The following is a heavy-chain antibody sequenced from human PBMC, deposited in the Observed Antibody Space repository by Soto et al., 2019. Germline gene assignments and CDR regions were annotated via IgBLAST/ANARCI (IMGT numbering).Heavy chain of an antibody. V-gene: IGHV4-34*01. Sequence: QVQLQQWGAGLLKPSETLSLTCAVYGGSFSGYYWSWIRQPPGKGLEWIGEINHSGSTNYNPSLKSRVTISVDTSKKQFSLKLRSVTVAETAVYYCATRRTGIAAPGIKHRNNWFDPWGQGTLVTVSS. CDR2: INHSGST. CDR3: ATRRTGIAAPGIKHRNNWFDP. D-gene: IGHD6-13*01. J-gene: IGHJ5*02. CDR1: GGSFSGYY.